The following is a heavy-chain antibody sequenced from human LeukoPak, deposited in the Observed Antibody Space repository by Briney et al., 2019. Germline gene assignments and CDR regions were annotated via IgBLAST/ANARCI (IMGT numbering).Heavy chain of an antibody. Sequence: PSETLSLTCAVYGGSFSGYYWSWSRQPPGKGLEWIGEINHSGSTNYNPSLKSRVTISVDTSKNQFSLKLSSVTAADTAVYYCARGSVNGDQVGFDYWGQGALVTVSS. V-gene: IGHV4-34*01. D-gene: IGHD2-8*01. J-gene: IGHJ4*02. CDR2: INHSGST. CDR1: GGSFSGYY. CDR3: ARGSVNGDQVGFDY.